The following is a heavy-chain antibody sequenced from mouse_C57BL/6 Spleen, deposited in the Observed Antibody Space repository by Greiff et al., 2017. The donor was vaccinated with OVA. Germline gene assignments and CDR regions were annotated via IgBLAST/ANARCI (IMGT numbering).Heavy chain of an antibody. CDR2: IYPGSGST. V-gene: IGHV1-55*01. J-gene: IGHJ3*01. D-gene: IGHD2-4*01. CDR1: GYTFTSYW. Sequence: QVQLQQSGAELVKPGASVKMSCKASGYTFTSYWITWVKQRPGQGLEWIGDIYPGSGSTIYNEKFQSKATLTVDTSYSTAYMQLSSLTAEDSAVYCGTRQLYYDYPWFAYWGQGTLVTVSA. CDR3: TRQLYYDYPWFAY.